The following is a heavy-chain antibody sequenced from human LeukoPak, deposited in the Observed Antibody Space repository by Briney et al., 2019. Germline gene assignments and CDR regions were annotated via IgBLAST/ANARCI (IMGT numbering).Heavy chain of an antibody. J-gene: IGHJ3*02. V-gene: IGHV1-8*03. CDR1: GYTFTSYG. CDR2: ITAYSGRT. D-gene: IGHD3-22*01. CDR3: AKGLYYYDGVDAFDI. Sequence: ASVKVSCKASGYTFTSYGISWVRQAPGQGLEWMGWITAYSGRTNYAQKFQGRVTITRNTSISTAYMELSSLRSEDTAVYYCAKGLYYYDGVDAFDIWGQGTMVTVSS.